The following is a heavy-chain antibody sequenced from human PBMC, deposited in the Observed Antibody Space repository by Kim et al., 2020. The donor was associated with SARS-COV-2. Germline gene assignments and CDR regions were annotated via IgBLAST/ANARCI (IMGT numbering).Heavy chain of an antibody. CDR2: IYSGGSGT. J-gene: IGHJ4*02. Sequence: GGSLRLSCAASGFTFSTYAMSWVRQAPGMGLEWVSTIYSGGSGTFYADSVKGRFTISRDDSKSTLYLQINSLRAEDTAVYYCATTNSGRIFDYWGQGTMV. CDR3: ATTNSGRIFDY. V-gene: IGHV3-23*03. CDR1: GFTFSTYA. D-gene: IGHD6-19*01.